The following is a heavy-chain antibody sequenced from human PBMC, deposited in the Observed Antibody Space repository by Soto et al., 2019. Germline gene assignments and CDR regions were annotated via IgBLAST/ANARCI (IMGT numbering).Heavy chain of an antibody. Sequence: QVQLVQSGAEVKKPGSSVKVSCKASGGTFSSYAISWVRQAPGQGLEWMGGVIPIFGTANNAQKFQGRVMITADESTSTAYMELSSLGSEDTAVYYCARVRRESSGYSIYYFDYWGQGTLVTVSS. CDR2: VIPIFGTA. CDR3: ARVRRESSGYSIYYFDY. CDR1: GGTFSSYA. J-gene: IGHJ4*02. V-gene: IGHV1-69*01. D-gene: IGHD3-22*01.